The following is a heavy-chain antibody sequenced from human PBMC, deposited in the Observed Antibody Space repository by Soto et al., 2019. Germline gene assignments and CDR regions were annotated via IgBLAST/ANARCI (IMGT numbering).Heavy chain of an antibody. CDR1: GGSFSGYY. CDR3: ARGRQDIVVVVAATEYNWFDP. D-gene: IGHD2-15*01. J-gene: IGHJ5*02. CDR2: INHSGST. V-gene: IGHV4-34*01. Sequence: SETLSLTCAVYGGSFSGYYWSWIRQPPGKGLEWFGEINHSGSTNYNPSLKSRVTISVDTSKNQFSLKLSSVTAADTAVYYCARGRQDIVVVVAATEYNWFDPWGQGNLVTVSS.